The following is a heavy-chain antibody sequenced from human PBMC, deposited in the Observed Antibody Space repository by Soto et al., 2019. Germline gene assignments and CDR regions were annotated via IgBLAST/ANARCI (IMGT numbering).Heavy chain of an antibody. CDR3: ARGEISSNVLRYFDWPRAFDY. CDR1: GGSISGYY. J-gene: IGHJ4*02. V-gene: IGHV4-34*01. Sequence: SETLSLTCAVYGGSISGYYWSWIRQPPGKGLEWIGEINHSGSTNYNPSLKSRVSISVDTSKNQFSLKLSSVTAADTAVYYCARGEISSNVLRYFDWPRAFDYWGQGTLVTVSS. D-gene: IGHD3-9*01. CDR2: INHSGST.